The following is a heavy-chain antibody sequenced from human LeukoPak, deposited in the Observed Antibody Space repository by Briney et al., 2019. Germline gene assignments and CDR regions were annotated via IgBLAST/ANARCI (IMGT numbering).Heavy chain of an antibody. CDR3: TKDSGKKLYYYYYYMDV. CDR1: GFTFSSYE. CDR2: IISISSTI. Sequence: GGSLILSCAASGFTFSSYELNWVLQPPAKGLEWVSYIISISSTIYYEDSLKGRFTISIDNCKRSLYLQMDSLRGEGTAVYYCTKDSGKKLYYYYYYMDVWGKGTTVSISS. V-gene: IGHV3-48*03. D-gene: IGHD3-10*01. J-gene: IGHJ6*03.